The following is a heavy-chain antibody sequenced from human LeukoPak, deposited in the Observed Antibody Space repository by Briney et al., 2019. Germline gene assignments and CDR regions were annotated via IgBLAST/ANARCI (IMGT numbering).Heavy chain of an antibody. CDR3: ARERGDCAAPAY. CDR2: MGDSSYTI. V-gene: IGHV3-48*01. Sequence: MGDSSYTIYYADSVKGRFTISRDNAKNSLYLQMNSLRVEDTAVYYCARERGDCAAPAYWGQGTRVTVSS. J-gene: IGHJ4*02. D-gene: IGHD2-21*02.